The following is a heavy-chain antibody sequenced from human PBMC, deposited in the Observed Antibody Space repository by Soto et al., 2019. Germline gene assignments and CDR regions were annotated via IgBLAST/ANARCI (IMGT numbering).Heavy chain of an antibody. CDR2: IYYSGST. V-gene: IGHV4-59*01. D-gene: IGHD5-12*01. CDR3: ARGGYYANWFDP. Sequence: SETLSLTCTVSGGSISSYYWSWIRQPPGKGLEWIGYIYYSGSTNYNPSLKSRVTISVDTSKNQFSLKLSSVTAADTAVYYCARGGYYANWFDPWGQGTLVTVSS. CDR1: GGSISSYY. J-gene: IGHJ5*02.